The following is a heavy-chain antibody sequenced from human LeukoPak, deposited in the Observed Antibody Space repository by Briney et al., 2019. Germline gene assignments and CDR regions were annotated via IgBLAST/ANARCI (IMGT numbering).Heavy chain of an antibody. Sequence: PGGSLRLSCAASGFTFSSYGMHWVRQAPGKGLEWVAVISYDGSNKYYADSVKGRFTISRDNSKNTLYLQMNSLRAEDTAVYYCDCSSNSCYAAGDYWGQGTLVTVSS. CDR1: GFTFSSYG. CDR3: DCSSNSCYAAGDY. CDR2: ISYDGSNK. V-gene: IGHV3-30*03. J-gene: IGHJ4*02. D-gene: IGHD2-2*01.